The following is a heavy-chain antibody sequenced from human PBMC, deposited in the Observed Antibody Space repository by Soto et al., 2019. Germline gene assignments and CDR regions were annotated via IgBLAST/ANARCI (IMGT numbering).Heavy chain of an antibody. D-gene: IGHD6-6*01. J-gene: IGHJ6*03. CDR1: GGSISSYY. CDR2: IYYSGST. Sequence: SETLSLTCTVSGGSISSYYWSWIRQPPGKGLEWIGYIYYSGSTNYNPSLKSRVTISVDTSKNQFSLKLSSVTAADTAVYYCARRRVSSSNYYYYMDVWGKGTTVTVSS. V-gene: IGHV4-59*08. CDR3: ARRRVSSSNYYYYMDV.